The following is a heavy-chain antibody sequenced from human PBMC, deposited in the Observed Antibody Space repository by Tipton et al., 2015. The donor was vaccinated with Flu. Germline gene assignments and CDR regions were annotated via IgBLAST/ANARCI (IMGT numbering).Heavy chain of an antibody. V-gene: IGHV3-53*01. Sequence: SLRLSCAASGFTFSSYEMNWVRQAPGKGPEWVSVISRDGIKAYAESVKGRFSISRDNSKNTIYLQMNSLRVEDTAFYFCARVSRWGQGTLVTVSS. CDR2: ISRDGIK. CDR3: ARVSR. CDR1: GFTFSSYE. J-gene: IGHJ4*02.